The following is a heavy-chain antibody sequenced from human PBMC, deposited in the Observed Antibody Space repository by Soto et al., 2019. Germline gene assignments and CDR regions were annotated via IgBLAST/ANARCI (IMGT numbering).Heavy chain of an antibody. Sequence: PXESLKISCKGSGCSFTSYWISWVRQMPGKGLEWMGRIDPSDSYTNYSPSFQGHVTISADKSISTAYLQWSSLKASDTAMYYCAITYYYDSSGYYKPDAFDIWGQGTMVTVSS. J-gene: IGHJ3*02. V-gene: IGHV5-10-1*01. CDR3: AITYYYDSSGYYKPDAFDI. CDR1: GCSFTSYW. CDR2: IDPSDSYT. D-gene: IGHD3-22*01.